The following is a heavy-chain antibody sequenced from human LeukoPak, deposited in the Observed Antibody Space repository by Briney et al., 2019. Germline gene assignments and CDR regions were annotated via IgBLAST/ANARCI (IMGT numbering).Heavy chain of an antibody. D-gene: IGHD3-16*02. V-gene: IGHV3-21*01. CDR2: ISSSSSYI. CDR1: GFTFSSYS. CDR3: ARDSDDYIWGSYRPY. J-gene: IGHJ4*02. Sequence: GGSLRLSCAASGFTFSSYSMNWVRQAPGKGLEWVSSISSSSSYIYYADSVKGRFTISRDNAKNSLYLQMNSLRAEDTAVYYCARDSDDYIWGSYRPYWGQGTLVTVSS.